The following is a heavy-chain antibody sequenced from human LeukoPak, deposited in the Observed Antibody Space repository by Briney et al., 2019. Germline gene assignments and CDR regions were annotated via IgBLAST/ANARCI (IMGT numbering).Heavy chain of an antibody. J-gene: IGHJ3*02. Sequence: SETLSLTCTVSGGSISSYYWSWVRQPPGKGLEWIGYIYYSGSTNYNPSLKSRVTISVDTSKNQFSLKLSSVTAADTAVYYCARNLGDFWSGYYSAFDIWGQGTMVTVSS. CDR2: IYYSGST. V-gene: IGHV4-59*01. CDR1: GGSISSYY. CDR3: ARNLGDFWSGYYSAFDI. D-gene: IGHD3-3*01.